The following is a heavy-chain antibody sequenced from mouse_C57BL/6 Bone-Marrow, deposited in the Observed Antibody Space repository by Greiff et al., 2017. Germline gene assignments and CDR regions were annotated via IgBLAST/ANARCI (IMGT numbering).Heavy chain of an antibody. CDR3: ARFNWAYFDY. CDR1: GSAFGGSG. V-gene: IGHV1-80*01. Sequence: QLQQSGAELLKPGASGKISSKPSGSAFGGSGMNWVKQRPGRGLEWIGQIYPGDGDTNYNGKFKGKATLTADKSSSTAYMQLSSLTSEDSAVYFCARFNWAYFDYWGQGTTLTVSS. J-gene: IGHJ2*01. CDR2: IYPGDGDT. D-gene: IGHD4-1*02.